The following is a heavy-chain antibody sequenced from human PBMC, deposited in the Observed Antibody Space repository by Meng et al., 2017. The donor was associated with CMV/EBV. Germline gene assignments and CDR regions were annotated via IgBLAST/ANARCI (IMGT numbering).Heavy chain of an antibody. J-gene: IGHJ4*02. CDR2: IYWDDDK. CDR1: GFALSTSGVG. V-gene: IGHV2-5*02. Sequence: KYTDPPLGQPTPTLPLTCTVSGFALSTSGVGVGVIRQPPGKALEWLALIYWDDDKRYSPSRKSRLTITKDTSKNQVVLTMTNMDPVDTATYYCARIAAAGRVDYWGQGTLVTVSS. D-gene: IGHD6-13*01. CDR3: ARIAAAGRVDY.